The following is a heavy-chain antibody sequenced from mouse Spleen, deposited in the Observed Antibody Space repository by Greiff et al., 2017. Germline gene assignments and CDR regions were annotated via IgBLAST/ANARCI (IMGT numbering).Heavy chain of an antibody. CDR2: INPGSGGT. J-gene: IGHJ2*01. D-gene: IGHD1-1*02. V-gene: IGHV1-54*01. CDR3: ARSPGDYPDY. CDR1: GYAFTNYL. Sequence: VQLQQSGAELVRPGTSVKVSCKASGYAFTNYLIEWVKQRPGQGLEWIGVINPGSGGTNYNEKFKGKATLTADKSSSTAYMQLSSLTSEDSAVYFCARSPGDYPDYWGQGTTLTVSS.